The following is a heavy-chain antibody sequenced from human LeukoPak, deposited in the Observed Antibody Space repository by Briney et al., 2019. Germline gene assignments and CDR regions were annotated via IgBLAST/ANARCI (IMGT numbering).Heavy chain of an antibody. V-gene: IGHV1-2*02. CDR1: GYTFTGYY. CDR2: INPNSGGT. CDR3: ARVWRVARGNDAFDI. D-gene: IGHD2-15*01. J-gene: IGHJ3*02. Sequence: ASVKVSCKASGYTFTGYYMHWVRQAPGQGLEWMGWINPNSGGTNYAQKFQGRVTMTRDTSISTAYMELSRLRSDDTAVYYCARVWRVARGNDAFDIWGQGTMVTVSS.